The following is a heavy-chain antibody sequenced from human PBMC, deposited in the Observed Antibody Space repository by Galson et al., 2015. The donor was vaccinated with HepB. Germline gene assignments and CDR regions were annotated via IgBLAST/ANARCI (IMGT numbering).Heavy chain of an antibody. CDR2: IWYDGSNK. Sequence: SLRLSCAASGFIFSSYGMHWVRQAPGKGLEWVAVIWYDGSNKYYADSVKGRFTISRDNSKNTLYLQMDSLRAEDTAVYYCAREDEGYDAFDIWGQGTMVTVSS. J-gene: IGHJ3*02. V-gene: IGHV3-33*01. CDR3: AREDEGYDAFDI. CDR1: GFIFSSYG. D-gene: IGHD3-22*01.